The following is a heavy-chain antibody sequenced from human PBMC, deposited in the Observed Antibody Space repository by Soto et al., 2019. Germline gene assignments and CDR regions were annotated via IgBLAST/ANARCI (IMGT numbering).Heavy chain of an antibody. CDR1: GFTFSSYS. V-gene: IGHV3-21*01. CDR2: ISSSSSYI. CDR3: ARDSRYDILTGYADPMRVKGYYGMDV. Sequence: GGSLRLSCAASGFTFSSYSMNWVRQAPGKGLEWVSSISSSSSYIYYADSVKGRFTISRGNAKNSLYLQMNSLRAEDTAVYYCARDSRYDILTGYADPMRVKGYYGMDVWGQGTTVTVSS. D-gene: IGHD3-9*01. J-gene: IGHJ6*02.